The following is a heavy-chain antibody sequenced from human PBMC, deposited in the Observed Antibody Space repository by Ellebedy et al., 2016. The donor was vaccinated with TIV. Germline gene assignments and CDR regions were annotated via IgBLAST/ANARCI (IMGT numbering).Heavy chain of an antibody. J-gene: IGHJ4*02. D-gene: IGHD3-10*02. V-gene: IGHV4-4*02. CDR3: AREERLVRGVHDY. Sequence: SETLSLTXNVSGVSIRSSHWWTWVRQPPGKGLGWIGEIYHSGNINYNPSLRGRVTISVDKSKNQFSLTVTSVTAADTAVYYCAREERLVRGVHDYWGQGTLVTVSS. CDR2: IYHSGNI. CDR1: GVSIRSSHW.